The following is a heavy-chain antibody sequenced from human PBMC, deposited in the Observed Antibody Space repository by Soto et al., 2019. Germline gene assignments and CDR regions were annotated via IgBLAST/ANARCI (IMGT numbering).Heavy chain of an antibody. D-gene: IGHD3-10*01. V-gene: IGHV1-18*04. Sequence: ASVKVSCKASGYTFTSYGISWVRQAPGQGLEWMGWISAYNGNTNYAQKLQGRVTMTTDTSTSTAYLELRSLRSDDTAVYYCATDPEFWELPDYWGQVTLVTVSS. CDR2: ISAYNGNT. CDR1: GYTFTSYG. CDR3: ATDPEFWELPDY. J-gene: IGHJ4*02.